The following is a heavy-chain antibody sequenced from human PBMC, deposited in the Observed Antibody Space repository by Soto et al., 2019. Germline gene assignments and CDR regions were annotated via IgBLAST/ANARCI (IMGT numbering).Heavy chain of an antibody. CDR2: ISGSGDYT. Sequence: EVQLMESGGGLVHPGGSLRLSCAASGFTFDNHAMNWVRQAPGKGLEWVSGISGSGDYTYYAVSVKGRFTISRDNSKNTLYLQMNSLRTEDTAVYYCAKANCGDTCYYHLDRWGQGTQVTVSS. D-gene: IGHD2-21*02. V-gene: IGHV3-23*01. CDR3: AKANCGDTCYYHLDR. J-gene: IGHJ4*02. CDR1: GFTFDNHA.